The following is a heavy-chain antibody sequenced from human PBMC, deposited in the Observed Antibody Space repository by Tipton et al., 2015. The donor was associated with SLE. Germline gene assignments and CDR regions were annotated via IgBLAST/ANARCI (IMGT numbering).Heavy chain of an antibody. CDR3: AREPTAQGGVIDRGAFDM. CDR1: GGSISSGGYY. D-gene: IGHD3-16*02. J-gene: IGHJ3*02. CDR2: IYYSGST. Sequence: TLSLTCTVSGGSISSGGYYWSWIRQHPGKGLEWIGYIYYSGSTYYNPSLKSRVTISVDTSKNQFSLKLSSVTAADTAVYYCAREPTAQGGVIDRGAFDMWGQGTMVTVSS. V-gene: IGHV4-31*03.